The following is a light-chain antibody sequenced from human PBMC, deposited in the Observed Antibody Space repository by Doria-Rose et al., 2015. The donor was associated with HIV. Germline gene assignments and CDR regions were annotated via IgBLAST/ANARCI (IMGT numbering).Light chain of an antibody. V-gene: IGKV1-39*01. CDR2: AAS. J-gene: IGKJ1*01. CDR1: QTIYNY. CDR3: QQSYSTPRT. Sequence: TQSPPSLSASVGDRVTISCRASQTIYNYLNWYQQIPGMAPNLLIYAASNLQSGVPSRFSGSGSGTDLTLTISGLHPEDLATYYCQQSYSTPRTFGQGTKVVI.